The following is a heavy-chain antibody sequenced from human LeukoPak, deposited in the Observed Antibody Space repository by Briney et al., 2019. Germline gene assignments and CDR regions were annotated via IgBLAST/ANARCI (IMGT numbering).Heavy chain of an antibody. V-gene: IGHV4-31*03. Sequence: SQTLSLTCTVSGGSIISGGNYWSWIRQFPGKGLEWIAYIYSSGSTSSNPSLKSRVTTSVDTSKDQLFLKLISVTAADTAVYYCARDSHPRGGPWAFDVWGPGTMVTVSS. CDR3: ARDSHPRGGPWAFDV. D-gene: IGHD3-16*01. J-gene: IGHJ3*01. CDR1: GGSIISGGNY. CDR2: IYSSGST.